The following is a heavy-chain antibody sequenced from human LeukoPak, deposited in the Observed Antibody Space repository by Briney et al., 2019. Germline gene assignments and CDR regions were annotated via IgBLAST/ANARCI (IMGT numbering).Heavy chain of an antibody. D-gene: IGHD5-12*01. CDR1: GFTFSTYW. CDR3: AKDDDWLRFEH. CDR2: ISGSGGRT. J-gene: IGHJ4*02. V-gene: IGHV3-23*01. Sequence: GGSLRLSCAASGFTFSTYWMHWVRQAPGKGLEWVSGISGSGGRTYYADSVKGRFTISRDNSNHMLYLQMNSLIAEDTAIYYCAKDDDWLRFEHWGRGTPVSVSS.